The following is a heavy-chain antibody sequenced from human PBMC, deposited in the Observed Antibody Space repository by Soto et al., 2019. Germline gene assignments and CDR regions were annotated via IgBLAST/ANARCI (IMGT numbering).Heavy chain of an antibody. J-gene: IGHJ6*02. CDR2: IWYDGSNK. CDR3: ARVQDRYGSNSRYGMDV. V-gene: IGHV3-33*01. CDR1: GFTFSSYG. Sequence: QVQLVESGGGVVQPGRSLRLSCAASGFTFSSYGMHWVRQAPGKGLEWVAVIWYDGSNKYYADSVRGRFTISRDNSWYTLYLQMNSLRAEDTAVYYCARVQDRYGSNSRYGMDVWGQGTTVTVSS. D-gene: IGHD2-15*01.